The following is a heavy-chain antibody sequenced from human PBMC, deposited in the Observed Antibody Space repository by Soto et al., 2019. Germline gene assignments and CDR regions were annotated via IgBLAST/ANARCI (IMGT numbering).Heavy chain of an antibody. CDR3: ARDDAASGAGLGY. V-gene: IGHV3-33*01. CDR1: AFTFSSYG. D-gene: IGHD7-27*01. Sequence: QVHLVESGGGVVQPGRSLRLSCVVSAFTFSSYGMHWVRQAPGKGPEWVAVIWYDGSKKYYRDSVKGRFSISRDNSRNTLYLQMNSLRVEYTAVYYCARDDAASGAGLGYWGQGTLVTVSS. J-gene: IGHJ4*02. CDR2: IWYDGSKK.